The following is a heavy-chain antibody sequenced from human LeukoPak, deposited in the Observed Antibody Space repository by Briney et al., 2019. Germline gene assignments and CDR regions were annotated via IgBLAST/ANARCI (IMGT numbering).Heavy chain of an antibody. CDR1: GYTFTGYY. V-gene: IGHV1-2*02. CDR2: FNPKNGAT. Sequence: GASVKVSCKASGYTFTGYYMHWVRQAPGQGLEWMGWFNPKNGATNFAQNFQGRVTMARDTSFNTAYMELTRLRSDDTAAYYCARALPYVTTFGITVEFFQQWGQGTLVTVSS. CDR3: ARALPYVTTFGITVEFFQQ. J-gene: IGHJ1*01. D-gene: IGHD1-14*01.